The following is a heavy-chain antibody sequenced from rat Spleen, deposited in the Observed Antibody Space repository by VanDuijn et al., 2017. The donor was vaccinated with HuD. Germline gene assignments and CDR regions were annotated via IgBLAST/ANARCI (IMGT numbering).Heavy chain of an antibody. Sequence: EVQLVESGGGLVQPGRSLKLSCAASGFTYTNYVMAWVRQAPPKGLEWVASINAGGGLTFYLDSVKGRFTISRDDAKNTLYLQMDSLSSEDTATYYCTSNWAFAYWGQGTLVTVSS. V-gene: IGHV5S13*01. D-gene: IGHD5-1*01. J-gene: IGHJ3*01. CDR2: INAGGGLT. CDR3: TSNWAFAY. CDR1: GFTYTNYV.